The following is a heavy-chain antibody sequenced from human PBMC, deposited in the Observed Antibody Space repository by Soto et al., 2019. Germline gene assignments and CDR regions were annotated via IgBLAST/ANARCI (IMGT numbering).Heavy chain of an antibody. J-gene: IGHJ4*02. D-gene: IGHD1-1*01. Sequence: ASVKVSCKASGYTFTSYGMNWVRQAPGQGLEWMGWMNPNTGNSGYAQKFQGRVTMTSDTSISTAHMALSSLRSEDTAVYYCARRAETNGWNGFGADKYYFDFWGQGTLVTVSS. V-gene: IGHV1-8*01. CDR1: GYTFTSYG. CDR2: MNPNTGNS. CDR3: ARRAETNGWNGFGADKYYFDF.